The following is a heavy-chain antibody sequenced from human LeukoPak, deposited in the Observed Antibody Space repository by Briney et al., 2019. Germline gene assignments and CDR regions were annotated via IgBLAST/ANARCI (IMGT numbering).Heavy chain of an antibody. D-gene: IGHD3-10*01. Sequence: SETLSLTCTVSGGSISSGGYYWSWIRQHPGKGLEWIGYIYYSRSTYYNPSLKSRVTISVDTSKNQFSLKLSSVTAADTAVYYCARADYYGSGWDWFDPWGQGTLVTVSS. CDR2: IYYSRST. J-gene: IGHJ5*02. CDR1: GGSISSGGYY. V-gene: IGHV4-31*03. CDR3: ARADYYGSGWDWFDP.